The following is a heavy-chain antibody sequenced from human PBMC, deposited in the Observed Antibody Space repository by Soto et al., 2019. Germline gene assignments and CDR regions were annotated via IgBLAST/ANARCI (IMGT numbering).Heavy chain of an antibody. D-gene: IGHD7-27*01. CDR1: GYTFTGYY. J-gene: IGHJ4*02. Sequence: ASVKVSCKASGYTFTGYYMHWVRQAPGQGLEWMGWINPNSGDTNYAQKFQGWVTMTRDTSISTAYMELSRLRSDDTAVYYCARAPNWDLSGYFDYWGQGTLVTVSS. CDR3: ARAPNWDLSGYFDY. V-gene: IGHV1-2*04. CDR2: INPNSGDT.